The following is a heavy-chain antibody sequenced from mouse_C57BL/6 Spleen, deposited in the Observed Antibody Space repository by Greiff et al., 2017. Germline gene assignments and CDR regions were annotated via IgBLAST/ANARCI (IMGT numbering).Heavy chain of an antibody. J-gene: IGHJ4*01. V-gene: IGHV1-80*01. D-gene: IGHD2-4*01. CDR3: ARRSYYDLYAMDY. Sequence: QVHVKQSGAELVKPGASVKISCKASGYAFSSYWMNWVKQRPGKGLEWIGQIYPGDGDTNYNGKFKGKATLTADKSSSTAYMQLSSLTSEDSAVYFCARRSYYDLYAMDYWGQGTSVTVSS. CDR1: GYAFSSYW. CDR2: IYPGDGDT.